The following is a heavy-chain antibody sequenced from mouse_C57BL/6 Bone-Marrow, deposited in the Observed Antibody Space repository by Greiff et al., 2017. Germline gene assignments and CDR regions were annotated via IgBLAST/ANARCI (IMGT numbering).Heavy chain of an antibody. V-gene: IGHV2-3*01. CDR1: GFSFTSYG. J-gene: IGHJ3*01. D-gene: IGHD2-14*01. CDR3: ANHLYYRTGFAY. Sequence: VKLVESGPGLVAPSPSLSITCPVSGFSFTSYGVSWVRQPPGKGLEWLGVIWGDGSPNYHSALISSMSISDDNSKSQGFIKLNSQQTDDTATYYCANHLYYRTGFAYWGQGTLVTVAA. CDR2: IWGDGSP.